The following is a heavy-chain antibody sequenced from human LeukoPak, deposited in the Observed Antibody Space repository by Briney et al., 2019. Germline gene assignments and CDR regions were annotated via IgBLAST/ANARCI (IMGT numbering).Heavy chain of an antibody. CDR1: GFTFSTYS. V-gene: IGHV3-21*01. D-gene: IGHD1-26*01. CDR3: AKSGGFFDT. CDR2: ISSSSSYI. J-gene: IGHJ5*02. Sequence: GGSLRLSCVDSGFTFSTYSMNWVRQAPGKGLEWVSSISSSSSYIYYGDSVKGRFTISRDNAKNSLYLQMNSLRAEDTAVYYCAKSGGFFDTWGQGTLVTVSS.